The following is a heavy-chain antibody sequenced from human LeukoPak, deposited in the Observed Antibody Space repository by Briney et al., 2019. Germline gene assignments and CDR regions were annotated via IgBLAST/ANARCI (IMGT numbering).Heavy chain of an antibody. CDR2: INSDGRSA. V-gene: IGHV3-74*01. J-gene: IGHJ4*02. CDR3: VRDVWGDRDGFFDF. Sequence: PGGSLRLSCAASGFTFSSYWMHWVRQAPGQGPVWVARINSDGRSASYAESVKGRFTISRDNAKNTLYLQMNSLRAEDTAVYYCVRDVWGDRDGFFDFWGQGTLVTVSS. CDR1: GFTFSSYW. D-gene: IGHD5-24*01.